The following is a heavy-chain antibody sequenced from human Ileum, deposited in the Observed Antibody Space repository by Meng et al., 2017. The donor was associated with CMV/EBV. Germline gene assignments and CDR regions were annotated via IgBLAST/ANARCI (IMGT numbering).Heavy chain of an antibody. CDR2: IHHSGST. CDR1: FSGYS. Sequence: FSGYSWRWIRQPPGKGLEWIGEIHHSGSTDYTPSLKSRVTISVDTSKNQFSLKLSSVTAADTAVYYCARGRDAITIFGVVIGNWFDPWGQGTLVTVSS. V-gene: IGHV4-34*01. J-gene: IGHJ5*02. D-gene: IGHD3-3*01. CDR3: ARGRDAITIFGVVIGNWFDP.